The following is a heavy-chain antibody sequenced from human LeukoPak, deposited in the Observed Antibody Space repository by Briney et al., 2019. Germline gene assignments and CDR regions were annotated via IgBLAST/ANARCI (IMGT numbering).Heavy chain of an antibody. D-gene: IGHD4-17*01. CDR3: ASLVTTSSNYYYYYMGV. CDR2: ISSSSSYI. CDR1: GFTFSSYS. J-gene: IGHJ6*03. V-gene: IGHV3-21*01. Sequence: GGSLRLSCAASGFTFSSYSMNWVRQAPGKGLEWVSSISSSSSYIYYADSVKGRFTISRDNAKNSLYLQMNSLRAEDTAVYYCASLVTTSSNYYYYYMGVWGKGTTVTVSS.